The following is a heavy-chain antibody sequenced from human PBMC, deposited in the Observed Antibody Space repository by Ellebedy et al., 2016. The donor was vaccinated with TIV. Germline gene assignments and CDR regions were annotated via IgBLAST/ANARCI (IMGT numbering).Heavy chain of an antibody. Sequence: GGSLRLSCAASGFTFSSYGMHWVRQAPGKGLEWVAVIWYDGSNKYYADSVKGRFTISRDNSKNTLYLQMNSLRAEDTAVYYCARDQLRCGGDCYSLPRYCFDYWGQGTLVTVSS. V-gene: IGHV3-33*08. CDR3: ARDQLRCGGDCYSLPRYCFDY. D-gene: IGHD2-21*02. CDR1: GFTFSSYG. CDR2: IWYDGSNK. J-gene: IGHJ4*02.